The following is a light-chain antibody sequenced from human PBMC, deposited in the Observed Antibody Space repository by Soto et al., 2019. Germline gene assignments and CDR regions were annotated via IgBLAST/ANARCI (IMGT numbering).Light chain of an antibody. CDR3: QKLDTYPLT. Sequence: DIQLTQSPCFLSASVGERVTITCRASQAISSYLSWYQQKSAQAPHRLIYAESTWQSGVPSRFSGSGSGTEFTLTISSLQPEDFEKCYCQKLDTYPLTFGGGNTVAIK. J-gene: IGKJ4*01. CDR2: AES. V-gene: IGKV1-9*01. CDR1: QAISSY.